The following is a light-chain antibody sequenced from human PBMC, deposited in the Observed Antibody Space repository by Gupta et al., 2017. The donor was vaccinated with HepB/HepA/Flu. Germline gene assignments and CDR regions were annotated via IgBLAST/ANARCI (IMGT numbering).Light chain of an antibody. J-gene: IGLJ3*02. Sequence: QSVLTQPPSVSGAPGQRVTISCTGGSSNIGAGYDVHWYHQFPGTAPKLLIYGNSNRPSGVPDRFSGSKSGTSASLAITGLQAEDEADYYCQSYDSSLSGWVFGGGTKLTVL. V-gene: IGLV1-40*01. CDR1: SSNIGAGYD. CDR2: GNS. CDR3: QSYDSSLSGWV.